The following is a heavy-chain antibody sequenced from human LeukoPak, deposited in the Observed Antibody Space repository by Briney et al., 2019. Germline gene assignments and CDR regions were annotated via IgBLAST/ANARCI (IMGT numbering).Heavy chain of an antibody. CDR3: ARGHLGAYCSSTSCYSSYWFDP. CDR1: GGSISSYY. D-gene: IGHD2-2*01. CDR2: IYYSGST. Sequence: PSETLSLTCTVSGGSISSYYWCWMWQRPGKGRERGGYIYYSGSTNYNPSLQSRVTISVDTSKNQFSLKLSSVTAADTAVYYCARGHLGAYCSSTSCYSSYWFDPWGQGTLVTVSS. J-gene: IGHJ5*02. V-gene: IGHV4-59*01.